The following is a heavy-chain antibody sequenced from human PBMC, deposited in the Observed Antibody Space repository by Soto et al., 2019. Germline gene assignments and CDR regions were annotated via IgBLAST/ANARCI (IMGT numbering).Heavy chain of an antibody. CDR3: VRGGGGGLFDP. V-gene: IGHV3-11*06. J-gene: IGHJ5*02. Sequence: GGSLRLSCAGSGFTFGDSCMSWIRQAPGKGLEWLSYISPGSRYPAYADSVKGRFTISRDNAKRSLYLQMMSLTAEDTAIYYCVRGGGGGLFDPWGQGTMVTVSS. D-gene: IGHD2-15*01. CDR1: GFTFGDSC. CDR2: ISPGSRYP.